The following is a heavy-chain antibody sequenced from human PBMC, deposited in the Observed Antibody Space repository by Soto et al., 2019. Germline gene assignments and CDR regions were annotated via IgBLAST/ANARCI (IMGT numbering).Heavy chain of an antibody. J-gene: IGHJ5*02. D-gene: IGHD6-13*01. Sequence: QLQLQESGPGLVKPSETLSLTCTVSGGSISSSYYWGWIRQPPGKGLEWIGGIYYSGTTNYNPSLKSRVIISVDTSKNRFSMKLSSVTAADTAVYYCARRSPAAGTNWFDPWGQGTLVTVSS. CDR3: ARRSPAAGTNWFDP. CDR1: GGSISSSYY. CDR2: IYYSGTT. V-gene: IGHV4-39*01.